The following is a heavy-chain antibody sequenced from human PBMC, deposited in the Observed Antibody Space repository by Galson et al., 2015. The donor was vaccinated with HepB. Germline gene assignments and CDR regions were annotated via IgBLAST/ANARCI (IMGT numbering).Heavy chain of an antibody. CDR2: ISGSGGST. J-gene: IGHJ3*02. CDR1: GFTVSSNY. V-gene: IGHV3-23*01. D-gene: IGHD4-17*01. CDR3: AKTFDYDGPAFDI. Sequence: SLRLSCAASGFTVSSNYMSWVRQAPGKGLEWVSAISGSGGSTYYADSVKGRFTISRDNSKNTLYLQMNSLRAEDTAVYYCAKTFDYDGPAFDIWGQGTMVTVSS.